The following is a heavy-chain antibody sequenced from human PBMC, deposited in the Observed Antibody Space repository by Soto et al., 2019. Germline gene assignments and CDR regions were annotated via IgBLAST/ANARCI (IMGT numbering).Heavy chain of an antibody. CDR1: GFTFSNAW. Sequence: EVHLVESGGGLVKPGGSLRLSCAASGFTFSNAWMNWVRQAPGKGLEWVGHIKRKTDGGTTDYAAPVKGRFTISRDDSKNTLYLQMHSLKTEDTAVYYCTTGKWIQLWVPDYWGQGTLVTVSS. D-gene: IGHD5-18*01. CDR2: IKRKTDGGTT. CDR3: TTGKWIQLWVPDY. V-gene: IGHV3-15*05. J-gene: IGHJ4*02.